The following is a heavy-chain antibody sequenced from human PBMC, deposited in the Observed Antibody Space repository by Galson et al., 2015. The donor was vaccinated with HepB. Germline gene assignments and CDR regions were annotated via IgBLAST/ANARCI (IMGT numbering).Heavy chain of an antibody. D-gene: IGHD4-23*01. CDR3: ARHESTVVTPSLDY. CDR1: GYTFTSYD. CDR2: MNPNSGNT. J-gene: IGHJ4*02. V-gene: IGHV1-8*01. Sequence: SVKVSCKASGYTFTSYDINWVRQATGQGLEWMGWMNPNSGNTGYAQKFQGRVTMTRNTSISTAYMELSSLKASDTAMYYCARHESTVVTPSLDYWGQGTLVTVSS.